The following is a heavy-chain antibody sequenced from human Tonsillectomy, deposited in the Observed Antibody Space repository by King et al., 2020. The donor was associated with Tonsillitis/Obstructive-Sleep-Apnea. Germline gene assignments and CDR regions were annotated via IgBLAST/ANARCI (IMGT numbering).Heavy chain of an antibody. CDR2: IKQDGSVK. D-gene: IGHD3-22*01. V-gene: IGHV3-7*01. J-gene: IGHJ3*02. CDR3: AGDGEPRSGDYLYDAFDI. CDR1: GFTFRNYW. Sequence: VQLVESGGDLVQPGGSLRLSCAASGFTFRNYWMTWVRQAPGKGLEWVANIKQDGSVKYYVDSVKGRFTISRDNAKNSLFLQMSSLRVEDTALYYCAGDGEPRSGDYLYDAFDIWGRGTMVTVSS.